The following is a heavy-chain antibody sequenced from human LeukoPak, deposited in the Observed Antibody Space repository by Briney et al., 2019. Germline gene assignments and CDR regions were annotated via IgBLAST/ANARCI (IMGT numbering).Heavy chain of an antibody. Sequence: GGSLRLSCAASGFTVSSNYMSWVRQAPGKGLEWVSVIYSGGSTYYADSVKGRFTISRDNSKNTVYLQMNSLRAEDTAVYFCAKEYGYDYNYFYSMDVWGKGTTVTISS. CDR3: AKEYGYDYNYFYSMDV. V-gene: IGHV3-53*05. CDR1: GFTVSSNY. CDR2: IYSGGST. D-gene: IGHD1-1*01. J-gene: IGHJ6*03.